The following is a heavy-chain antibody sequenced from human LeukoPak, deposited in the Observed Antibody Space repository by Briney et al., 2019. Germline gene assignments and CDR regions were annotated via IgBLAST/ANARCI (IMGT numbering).Heavy chain of an antibody. CDR3: ARDRDSRFDY. CDR1: GLTFSSYG. J-gene: IGHJ4*02. CDR2: IWYDGSNK. Sequence: GVSLRLSCAASGLTFSSYGMHWVRQAPGKGLEWVAVIWYDGSNKYYADSVKGRLTISRDNSKNTLYLQMNSLRAEDTAVYYCARDRDSRFDYWGQGTLVTVPS. V-gene: IGHV3-33*01. D-gene: IGHD2-21*02.